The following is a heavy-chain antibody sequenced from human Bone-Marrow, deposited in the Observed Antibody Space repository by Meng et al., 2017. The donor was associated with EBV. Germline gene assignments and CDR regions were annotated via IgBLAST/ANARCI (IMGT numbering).Heavy chain of an antibody. J-gene: IGHJ5*02. V-gene: IGHV4-34*01. CDR2: INHSGST. CDR1: GGSFSGYY. CDR3: ARGGFLTGTRGWFDP. Sequence: QVRLQQWGAGLFQPSETLSLSCAVYGGSFSGYYWSWIRQPPGKGLEWIGEINHSGSTNYNPSLKSRVTISVDTSKNQFSLNLSSVTAADTAVYYCARGGFLTGTRGWFDPWGQGTLVTVSS. D-gene: IGHD1-20*01.